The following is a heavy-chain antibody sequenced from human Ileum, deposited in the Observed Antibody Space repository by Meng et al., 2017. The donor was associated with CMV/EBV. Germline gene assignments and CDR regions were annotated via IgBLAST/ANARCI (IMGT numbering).Heavy chain of an antibody. Sequence: ACGFTFSDHYMDWVRQAPGKGLEWVGRTRNKANSYTTEYAASVKGRFTISRDDSKNSLYLQMNSLKTEDTAVYYCARVNQLRYYFDYWGQGTLVTVSS. CDR2: TRNKANSYTT. V-gene: IGHV3-72*01. CDR1: GFTFSDHY. CDR3: ARVNQLRYYFDY. J-gene: IGHJ4*02. D-gene: IGHD2-2*01.